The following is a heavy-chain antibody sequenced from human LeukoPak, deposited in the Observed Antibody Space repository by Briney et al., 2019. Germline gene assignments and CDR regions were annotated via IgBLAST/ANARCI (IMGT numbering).Heavy chain of an antibody. Sequence: PGGSLRLSCAASGFTFSSYWMSWVRQAPGKGLEWVANIKQDESEKYYVDSVKGRFTISRDNAKNSLYLQMNSLRAGDTAIYYCAKLGYSSGWYMTEYFHHWGQGTLVTVSS. CDR2: IKQDESEK. CDR1: GFTFSSYW. CDR3: AKLGYSSGWYMTEYFHH. J-gene: IGHJ1*01. D-gene: IGHD6-19*01. V-gene: IGHV3-7*01.